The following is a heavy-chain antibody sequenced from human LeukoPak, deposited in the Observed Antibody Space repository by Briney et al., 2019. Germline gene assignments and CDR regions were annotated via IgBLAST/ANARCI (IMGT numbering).Heavy chain of an antibody. J-gene: IGHJ3*02. CDR2: IYYSGST. V-gene: IGHV4-31*03. CDR3: ARGSGTTRAFDI. D-gene: IGHD1-26*01. CDR1: GGSISSGGYY. Sequence: SETLSLTCTVSGGSISSGGYYWSWIRQHPGKGLEWIGYIYYSGSTYYNPSLKSRVTISVDTSKNQFSLKLSSVTAADTAVYYCARGSGTTRAFDIWGQGTMVTVSS.